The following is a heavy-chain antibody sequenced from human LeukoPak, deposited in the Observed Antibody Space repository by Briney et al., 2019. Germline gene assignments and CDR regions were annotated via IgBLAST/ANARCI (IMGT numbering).Heavy chain of an antibody. V-gene: IGHV3-30*18. J-gene: IGHJ4*02. CDR2: ISYDGSNK. CDR3: AKDLIIAVAGTQPRDY. D-gene: IGHD6-19*01. CDR1: GFTFSSYG. Sequence: GGSLRLSCAASGFTFSSYGMHWVRQAPGKGLEWVAVISYDGSNKYYADSVKGRFTISKDNSKNTLYLQMNSLRAEDTAVYYCAKDLIIAVAGTQPRDYWGQGTLVTVSS.